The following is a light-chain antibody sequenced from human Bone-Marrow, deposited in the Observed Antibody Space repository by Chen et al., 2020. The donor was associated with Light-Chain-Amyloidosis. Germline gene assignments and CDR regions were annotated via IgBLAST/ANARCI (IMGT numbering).Light chain of an antibody. J-gene: IGLJ2*01. CDR2: RDT. CDR1: DLPTKY. V-gene: IGLV3-25*03. CDR3: QSADSSGTDEVI. Sequence: SDELTQPPSVSVSPGQTARITCSGDDLPTKYAYWYQQKPGQAPVLVIHRDTERPSGISERFSGSSSGTTATLTISGVQAEDEADYHCQSADSSGTDEVIFGGGTKLTVL.